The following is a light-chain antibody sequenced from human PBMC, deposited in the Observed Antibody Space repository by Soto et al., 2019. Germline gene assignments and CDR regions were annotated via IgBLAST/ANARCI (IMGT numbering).Light chain of an antibody. CDR2: DAS. CDR3: QQYENLPT. V-gene: IGKV1-33*01. Sequence: DIQMTQSPSTLSASVGDRFTMTCRASQNIRNWLAWYQQKPGRAPKLLIYDASNLEAGVPSRFRGSGSGTDFTFTISRLQPEDIATYYCQQYENLPTFGQGTRLEIK. CDR1: QNIRNW. J-gene: IGKJ5*01.